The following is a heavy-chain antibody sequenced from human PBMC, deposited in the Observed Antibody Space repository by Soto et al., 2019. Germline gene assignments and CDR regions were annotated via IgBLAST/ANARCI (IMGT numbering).Heavy chain of an antibody. CDR3: SCFDGFLSAPTWFYT. D-gene: IGHD3-9*01. V-gene: IGHV4-59*01. CDR2: IYYSGST. J-gene: IGHJ5*02. Sequence: PSETLSLTCTVAGGSISSYYWSWIRQRPGKGLEWIGYIYYSGSTNYNPSLKSRLTISVDTSKNQFSLKLSSVTAAYTAGYYFSCFDGFLSAPTWFYTCGQVTLVTISS. CDR1: GGSISSYY.